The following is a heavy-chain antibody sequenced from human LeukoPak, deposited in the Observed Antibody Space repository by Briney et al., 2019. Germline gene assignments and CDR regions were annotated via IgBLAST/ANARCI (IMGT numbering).Heavy chain of an antibody. CDR1: GFTFSSYG. J-gene: IGHJ6*02. Sequence: GGSLRLSCAASGFTFSSYGMHWVRQAPGKGLEWVAVISYDGSNKYYADSVKGRFTISRDNSKNTLYLQMNSLRAEDTAVYYCAKDIDYYGSGSPGMDVWGQGTTVTVSS. D-gene: IGHD3-10*01. V-gene: IGHV3-30*18. CDR3: AKDIDYYGSGSPGMDV. CDR2: ISYDGSNK.